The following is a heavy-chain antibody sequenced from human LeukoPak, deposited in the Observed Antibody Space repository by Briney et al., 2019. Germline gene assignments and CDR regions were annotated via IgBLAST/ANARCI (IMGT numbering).Heavy chain of an antibody. CDR3: ARGYCSGGSCYFDY. J-gene: IGHJ4*02. V-gene: IGHV3-48*03. Sequence: GGSLRLSCTASGFTFSSYAMSWVRQAPGKGLEWVSTISSSGSTTYYADSAKGRFTISRDNAKNSLYLQMNSLRAEDTAVYYCARGYCSGGSCYFDYWGQGTLVTVSS. D-gene: IGHD2-15*01. CDR1: GFTFSSYA. CDR2: ISSSGSTT.